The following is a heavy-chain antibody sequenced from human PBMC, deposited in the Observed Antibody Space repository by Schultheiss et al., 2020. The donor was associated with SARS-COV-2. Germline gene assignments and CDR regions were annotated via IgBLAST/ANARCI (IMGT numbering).Heavy chain of an antibody. Sequence: SETLSLTCTVSGGSISSYYWSWIRQPPGKGLEWIGSIYYSGSTYYNPSLKSRVTISVDTSKNQFSLKLSSVTAADTAVYYCARPIVVVPAATAFDIWGQGTMVTVSS. CDR2: IYYSGST. CDR3: ARPIVVVPAATAFDI. D-gene: IGHD2-2*01. J-gene: IGHJ3*02. V-gene: IGHV4-59*04. CDR1: GGSISSYY.